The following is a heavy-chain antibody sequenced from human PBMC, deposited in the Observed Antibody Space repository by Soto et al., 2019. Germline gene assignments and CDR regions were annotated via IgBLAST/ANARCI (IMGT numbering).Heavy chain of an antibody. CDR1: GGSISSGGYY. CDR3: ARELVVNVEQAVVARKTYNWFDP. V-gene: IGHV4-31*03. J-gene: IGHJ5*02. CDR2: IYYSGST. D-gene: IGHD2-15*01. Sequence: PSETLSLTCTVSGGSISSGGYYWSWIRQHPGKGLEWIGYIYYSGSTYYNPSLKSRVTISVDTSKNQFSLKLSSVTAADTAVYYCARELVVNVEQAVVARKTYNWFDPWGQGTLVTVSS.